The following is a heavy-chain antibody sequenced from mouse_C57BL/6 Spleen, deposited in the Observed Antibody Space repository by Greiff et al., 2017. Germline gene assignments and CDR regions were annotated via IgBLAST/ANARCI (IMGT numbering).Heavy chain of an antibody. V-gene: IGHV5-4*01. CDR1: GFTFSSYA. D-gene: IGHD1-1*01. Sequence: EVQGVESGGGLVKPGGSLKLSCAASGFTFSSYAMSWVRQTPEKRLEWVATISDGGSYTYYPDNVKGRFTISRDNAKNNLYLQMSHLKSEDTAMYYCARGDYGTPPEFAYWGQGTLVTVSA. J-gene: IGHJ3*01. CDR3: ARGDYGTPPEFAY. CDR2: ISDGGSYT.